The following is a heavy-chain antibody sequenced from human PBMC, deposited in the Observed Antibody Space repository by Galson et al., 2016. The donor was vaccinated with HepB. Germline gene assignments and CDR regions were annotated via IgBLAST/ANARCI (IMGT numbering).Heavy chain of an antibody. CDR2: INPNSGGT. CDR1: GYTFTGYY. Sequence: SVKVSCKSSGYTFTGYYIHWVRQAAGQGLEWMGWINPNSGGTNYAQKFQGWVTMTRDTSISTAYMELSRLRSDDTAVYYCARDYYFGMDFWGQGTTVTVSS. CDR3: ARDYYFGMDF. V-gene: IGHV1-2*04. J-gene: IGHJ6*02.